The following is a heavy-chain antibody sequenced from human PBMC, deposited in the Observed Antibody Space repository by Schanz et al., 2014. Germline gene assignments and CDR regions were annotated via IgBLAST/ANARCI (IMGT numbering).Heavy chain of an antibody. V-gene: IGHV3-53*01. J-gene: IGHJ4*02. CDR1: GFTVTSYY. CDR2: IYSGDNT. D-gene: IGHD3-3*01. CDR3: ARDKGGYYPFDY. Sequence: EVQLVESGGGLIQPGGSLRLSCAVSGFTVTSYYMSWVRQAPGKGLEWVSVIYSGDNTYYADSVKGRFTISRDNAKNSLYLQMNSLRAEDTAVYYCARDKGGYYPFDYWGQGTLVTVSS.